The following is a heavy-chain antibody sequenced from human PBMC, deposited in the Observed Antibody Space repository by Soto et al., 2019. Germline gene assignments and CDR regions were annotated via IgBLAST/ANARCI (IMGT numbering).Heavy chain of an antibody. J-gene: IGHJ6*02. CDR3: ARLYGMDV. CDR1: GGSISSYY. V-gene: IGHV4-59*08. CDR2: IYYSDSI. Sequence: SETLSLTCTVSGGSISSYYWTWIRQSPGKGLEWIGYIYYSDSINYNPSLKSRVTISVDTSKDQFSLKLSSVTAADTAVYYCARLYGMDVWGQGTTVT.